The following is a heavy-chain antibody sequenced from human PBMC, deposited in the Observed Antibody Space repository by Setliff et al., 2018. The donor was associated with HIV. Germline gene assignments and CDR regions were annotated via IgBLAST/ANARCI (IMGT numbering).Heavy chain of an antibody. CDR2: ISYDSRFI. CDR3: ARDRASSGYYARFDH. V-gene: IGHV3-21*01. D-gene: IGHD3-22*01. J-gene: IGHJ4*02. Sequence: LRLSCAASGFTFSNYNMNWVRQAPGKGLEWVSSISYDSRFIYHADSMKGRFTISRDNAKKLVYLQMNSLRAEDTAIYYCARDRASSGYYARFDHWGQGTLVTVS. CDR1: GFTFSNYN.